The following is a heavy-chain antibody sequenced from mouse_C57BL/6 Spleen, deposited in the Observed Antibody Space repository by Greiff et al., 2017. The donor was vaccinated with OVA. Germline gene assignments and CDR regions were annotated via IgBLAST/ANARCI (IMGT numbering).Heavy chain of an antibody. CDR2: INPNYGTT. CDR3: ARQLTTVVGGAMDY. Sequence: EVQLQESGPELVKPGASVKISCQASGYSFTDYNMNWVKQSNGKSLEWIGVINPNYGTTSYNQKFKGKATLTVDQSSSTAYMQLNSLTSEDSAVYYCARQLTTVVGGAMDYWGQGTSVTVSS. CDR1: GYSFTDYN. D-gene: IGHD1-1*01. J-gene: IGHJ4*01. V-gene: IGHV1-39*01.